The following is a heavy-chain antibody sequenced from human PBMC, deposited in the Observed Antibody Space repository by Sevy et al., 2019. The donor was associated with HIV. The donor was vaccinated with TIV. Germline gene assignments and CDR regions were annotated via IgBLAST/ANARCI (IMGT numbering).Heavy chain of an antibody. V-gene: IGHV4-4*07. CDR2: IYTSGST. D-gene: IGHD1-7*01. Sequence: SETLSLTCTVSGGSISSYYWSWIRQPAGKGLEWIGRIYTSGSTNYNPSLKSRVTMSVDTSKNQFSLKLSSVTAADTAVYYCARDGAITGTRSGLGYGMDVWGQGTTVTVSS. CDR1: GGSISSYY. CDR3: ARDGAITGTRSGLGYGMDV. J-gene: IGHJ6*02.